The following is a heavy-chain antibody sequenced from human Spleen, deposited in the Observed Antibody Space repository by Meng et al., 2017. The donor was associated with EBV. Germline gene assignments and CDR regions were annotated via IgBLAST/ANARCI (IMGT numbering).Heavy chain of an antibody. V-gene: IGHV4-4*02. CDR1: GGSITSANW. CDR3: AILWAPVDY. CDR2: IFHSGST. Sequence: QLQPQESGPGQVKPSGTLSLTCAVSGGSITSANWWTWVRQPPGKGLEWIGEIFHSGSTNYNPSLKSRVTMSVDKSKNQFSLNLRSVTAADTAVYYCAILWAPVDYWGQGALVTISS. D-gene: IGHD3-16*01. J-gene: IGHJ4*02.